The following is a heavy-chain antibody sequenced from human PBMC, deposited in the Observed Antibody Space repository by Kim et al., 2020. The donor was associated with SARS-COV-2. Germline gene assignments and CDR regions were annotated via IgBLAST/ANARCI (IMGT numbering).Heavy chain of an antibody. Sequence: SETLSLTCTVSGGSISSGGYYWSWIRQHPGKGLEWIGYIYYSGSTYYNPSLKSRVTISVDTSKNQFSLKLSSVTAADTAVYYCASPPRITIFGVVNHFDYWGQGTLVTVSS. CDR2: IYYSGST. CDR1: GGSISSGGYY. CDR3: ASPPRITIFGVVNHFDY. V-gene: IGHV4-31*03. D-gene: IGHD3-3*01. J-gene: IGHJ4*02.